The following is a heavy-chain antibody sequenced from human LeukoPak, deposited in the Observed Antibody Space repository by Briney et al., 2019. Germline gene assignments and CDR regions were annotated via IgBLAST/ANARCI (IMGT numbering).Heavy chain of an antibody. CDR3: AKYPTMVRGRFDY. CDR2: ISGSGGST. J-gene: IGHJ4*02. CDR1: GFTFRSYA. Sequence: GRSLRLSCVVSGFTFRSYAMHWVRQAPGKGLEWVSAISGSGGSTYYADSVKGRFTISRDNSKNTLYLQMNSLRAEDTAVYYCAKYPTMVRGRFDYWGQGTLVTVSS. D-gene: IGHD3-10*01. V-gene: IGHV3-23*01.